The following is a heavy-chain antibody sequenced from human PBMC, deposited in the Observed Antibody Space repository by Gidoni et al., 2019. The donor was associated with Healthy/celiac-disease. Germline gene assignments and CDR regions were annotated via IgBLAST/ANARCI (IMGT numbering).Heavy chain of an antibody. Sequence: EVQLVESGGGLVKPGGSLSLSCAASGLPFSSYSLNWVRQAPGKGLEWVSSISSSSSYIYYADSVKGRFTISRDNAKNSLYLQMNSLRAEDTAVYYCARDPIAAYSGSYSPFDYWGQGTLVTVSS. CDR1: GLPFSSYS. CDR3: ARDPIAAYSGSYSPFDY. D-gene: IGHD1-26*01. J-gene: IGHJ4*02. V-gene: IGHV3-21*01. CDR2: ISSSSSYI.